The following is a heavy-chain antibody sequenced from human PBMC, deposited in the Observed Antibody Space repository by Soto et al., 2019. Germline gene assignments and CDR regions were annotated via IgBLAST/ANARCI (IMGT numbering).Heavy chain of an antibody. CDR2: ISGSGGST. CDR1: GFTFSSYA. D-gene: IGHD3-3*01. J-gene: IGHJ4*02. CDR3: AKDHVVRFLEWELDY. Sequence: GESLKISCAASGFTFSSYAMSWVRQAPGKGLEWVSAISGSGGSTYYADSVKGRFTISRDNSKNTLYLQMNSLRAEDTAVYYCAKDHVVRFLEWELDYWGQGTLVTVSS. V-gene: IGHV3-23*01.